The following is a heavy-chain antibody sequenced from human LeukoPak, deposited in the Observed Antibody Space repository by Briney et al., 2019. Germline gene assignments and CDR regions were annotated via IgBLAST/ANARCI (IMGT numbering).Heavy chain of an antibody. CDR1: GFTFSSHE. CDR2: ISSSGSTI. Sequence: PGGSLRLSCAASGFTFSSHEMNWVRQAPGKGLEWVSYISSSGSTIYYADSVKGRFTISRDNAKNSLYLQLNSLRAEDTAVYYCAREAVAGFGYWGQGTLVTVSS. CDR3: AREAVAGFGY. D-gene: IGHD6-19*01. J-gene: IGHJ4*02. V-gene: IGHV3-48*03.